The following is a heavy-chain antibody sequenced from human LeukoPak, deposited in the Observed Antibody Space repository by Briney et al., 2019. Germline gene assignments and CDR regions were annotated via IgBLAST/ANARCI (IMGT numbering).Heavy chain of an antibody. V-gene: IGHV1-46*01. CDR2: INPSGGST. CDR1: GYTFTSYA. D-gene: IGHD3-9*01. Sequence: ASVKVSCKASGYTFTSYAMNWVRQAPGQGLEWMGIINPSGGSTSYAQKFQGRVTMTRDTSTSTVYMELSSLRSEDTAVYYCARAVVRGIDYDILTGYFLNWFDPWGQGTLVTVSS. J-gene: IGHJ5*02. CDR3: ARAVVRGIDYDILTGYFLNWFDP.